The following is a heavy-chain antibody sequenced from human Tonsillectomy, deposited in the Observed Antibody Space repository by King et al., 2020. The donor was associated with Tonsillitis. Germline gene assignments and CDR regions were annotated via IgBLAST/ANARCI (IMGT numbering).Heavy chain of an antibody. CDR2: ISWNSVSI. D-gene: IGHD5-18*01. CDR1: GFIFDDHA. CDR3: VKDIGGRGVYSYVYGGMDV. Sequence: VQLVESGGGLVQPGRSLRLSCAASGFIFDDHAMHWVRQAPGKGLEWVSGISWNSVSIDYADSVRGRFTMSRDNAQNSLSLQMNSLRPEATALYYSVKDIGGRGVYSYVYGGMDVWGQGTTVTVSS. V-gene: IGHV3-9*01. J-gene: IGHJ6*02.